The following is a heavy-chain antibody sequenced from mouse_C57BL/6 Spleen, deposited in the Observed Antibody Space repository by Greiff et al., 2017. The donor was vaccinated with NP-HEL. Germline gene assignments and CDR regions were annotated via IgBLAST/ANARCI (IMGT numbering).Heavy chain of an antibody. CDR1: GYTFTSYW. D-gene: IGHD2-4*01. Sequence: QVQLQQPGAELVKPGASVKLSCKASGYTFTSYWMQWVKQRPGQGLEWIGEIDPSDSYTNYNQKFKGKATLTVDTSSSTAYMQLSSLTSEDSAVYYCARKGNDYDGYYYAMDYWGQGTSVTVSS. CDR2: IDPSDSYT. V-gene: IGHV1-50*01. J-gene: IGHJ4*01. CDR3: ARKGNDYDGYYYAMDY.